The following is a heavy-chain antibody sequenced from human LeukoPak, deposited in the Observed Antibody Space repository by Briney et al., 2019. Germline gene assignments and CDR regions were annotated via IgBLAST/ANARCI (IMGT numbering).Heavy chain of an antibody. CDR1: GGSISSGGYS. J-gene: IGHJ4*02. CDR3: ARAASYYYDSSGYYLDY. Sequence: SETLSLTCAVSGGSISSGGYSWRWIRQPPGTGLEWIGYIYHSGSTYYNPSLKSRVTISVDRSKNQFSLKLSSVTAADTAVYYCARAASYYYDSSGYYLDYWGQGTLVTVSS. V-gene: IGHV4-30-2*01. D-gene: IGHD3-22*01. CDR2: IYHSGST.